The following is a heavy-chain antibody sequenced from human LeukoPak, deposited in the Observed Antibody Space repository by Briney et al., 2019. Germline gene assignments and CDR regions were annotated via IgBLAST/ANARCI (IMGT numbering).Heavy chain of an antibody. D-gene: IGHD3-3*01. J-gene: IGHJ5*02. CDR3: ARTPQFGAVIIYWFDP. V-gene: IGHV1-18*01. Sequence: GASVKVSCKASGYTFTSYGISWVRQAPGQGLEWMGWISAYNGNTNYAQKLQGRVTMTTDTSTSTAYMELRSLRSDDTAVYYCARTPQFGAVIIYWFDPWGQGTLVTVSS. CDR1: GYTFTSYG. CDR2: ISAYNGNT.